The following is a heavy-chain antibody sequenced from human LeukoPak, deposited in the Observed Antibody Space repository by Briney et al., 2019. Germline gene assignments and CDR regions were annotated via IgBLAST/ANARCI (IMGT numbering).Heavy chain of an antibody. D-gene: IGHD3-10*01. CDR3: ARHRNKLLWFGELVGVYFDY. V-gene: IGHV4-61*02. J-gene: IGHJ4*02. CDR1: GNSISSGDNY. Sequence: SETLSLTCTVSGNSISSGDNYWSWLRQPAGKGLEWIGRIYTSGSTNYNPSLKSRVTISGDTSKNQFSLRLSSVTAADTAVYYCARHRNKLLWFGELVGVYFDYWGQGTLVTVSS. CDR2: IYTSGST.